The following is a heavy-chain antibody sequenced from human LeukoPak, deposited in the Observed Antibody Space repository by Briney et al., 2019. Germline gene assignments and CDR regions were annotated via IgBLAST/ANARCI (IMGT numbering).Heavy chain of an antibody. CDR2: IYYSGST. V-gene: IGHV4-59*01. CDR3: ARALSGSWYPFDY. D-gene: IGHD6-13*01. J-gene: IGHJ4*02. CDR1: GGSISSYY. Sequence: SETLSLTCTVSGGSISSYYWSWIRQPPGKGLEWIGYIYYSGSTNYNPSLKSRVTISVDTSKNQFSLKLSSVTAADTAVYYCARALSGSWYPFDYWGQGTLVTVSS.